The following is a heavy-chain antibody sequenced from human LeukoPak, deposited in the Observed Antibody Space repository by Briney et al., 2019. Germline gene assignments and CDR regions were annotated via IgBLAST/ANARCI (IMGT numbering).Heavy chain of an antibody. CDR3: ARNGRVGYPYYMDV. Sequence: PSETLSLTCSVSGGSITSYYWSWIRQPPGKALEFIGYIHYSGSTNYSPSLKSRVTISVDTSKNQFSLKVNSVTAADTAVYYCARNGRVGYPYYMDVWGKGTTVTVSS. CDR2: IHYSGST. CDR1: GGSITSYY. J-gene: IGHJ6*03. D-gene: IGHD5-12*01. V-gene: IGHV4-59*01.